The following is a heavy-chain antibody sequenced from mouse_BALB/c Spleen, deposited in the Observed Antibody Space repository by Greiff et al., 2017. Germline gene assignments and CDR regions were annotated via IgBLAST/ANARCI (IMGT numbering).Heavy chain of an antibody. CDR1: GYTFTSYV. J-gene: IGHJ1*01. CDR3: ARSDYYGSSYWYFDV. Sequence: VQLQQSGPELVKPGASVKMSCKASGYTFTSYVMHWVKQKPGQGLEWIGYINPYNDGTKYNEKFKGKATLTSDKSSSTAYMELSSLTSEDSAVYYCARSDYYGSSYWYFDVWGAGTTVTVSS. V-gene: IGHV1-14*01. CDR2: INPYNDGT. D-gene: IGHD1-1*01.